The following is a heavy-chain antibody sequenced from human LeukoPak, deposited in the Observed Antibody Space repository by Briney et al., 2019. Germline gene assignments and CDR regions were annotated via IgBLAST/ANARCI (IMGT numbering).Heavy chain of an antibody. CDR2: INHSGST. V-gene: IGHV4-34*01. Sequence: PSETLSLTCAVYGGSFSGYYWSWIRQPPGKGLEWIGEINHSGSTNYNPSLKSRVTISVDTSKNQFSLKLSSVTVADTAVYYCARGRYSSGWYYFDYWGQGTLVTVSS. CDR3: ARGRYSSGWYYFDY. D-gene: IGHD6-19*01. J-gene: IGHJ4*02. CDR1: GGSFSGYY.